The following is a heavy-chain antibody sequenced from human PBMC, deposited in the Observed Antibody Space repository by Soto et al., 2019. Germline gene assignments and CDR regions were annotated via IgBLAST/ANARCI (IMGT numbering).Heavy chain of an antibody. J-gene: IGHJ2*01. D-gene: IGHD1-1*01. Sequence: EVQLLESGGGLVQPGGSLRLSCAASGFTFSAYAMGWVRQAPGKGLEWVSTIHGGGGATHYADSVKGRFTISRDDSKNTVYAQMNCLRGEDTGVYYCAKFEGHPLEYWFLDFLGRGSLVSVS. CDR1: GFTFSAYA. CDR3: AKFEGHPLEYWFLDF. CDR2: IHGGGGAT. V-gene: IGHV3-23*01.